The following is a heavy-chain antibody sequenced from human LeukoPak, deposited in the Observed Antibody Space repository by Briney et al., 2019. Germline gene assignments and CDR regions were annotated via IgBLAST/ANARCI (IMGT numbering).Heavy chain of an antibody. CDR3: AGGYVWGSYRRYYFDY. CDR1: GFTFSSYG. D-gene: IGHD3-16*02. J-gene: IGHJ4*02. CDR2: ISYDGSNK. Sequence: GGSLRLSCAASGFTFSSYGMHWVRQAPGKGLEWVAVISYDGSNKYYADSVKGRFTISRDNSKNTLYLQMNSLRAEDTAVYYCAGGYVWGSYRRYYFDYWGQGTLVTVSS. V-gene: IGHV3-30*03.